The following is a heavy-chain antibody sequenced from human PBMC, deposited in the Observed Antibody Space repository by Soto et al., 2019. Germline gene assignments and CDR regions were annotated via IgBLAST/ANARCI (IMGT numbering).Heavy chain of an antibody. J-gene: IGHJ6*02. CDR2: VGWNGGDI. CDR3: AKERAVVVPVSTSYFHYYGLDV. D-gene: IGHD2-2*01. V-gene: IGHV3-9*01. CDR1: GFTLDDYT. Sequence: VQLVESGGGLVQPGGSLRLSCAVSGFTLDDYTMHWVRQAPGKGLEWVSGVGWNGGDIVYADSVKGRCIVSRDNTRNSLYLEVNSLTTEDTAIYFCAKERAVVVPVSTSYFHYYGLDVWGQGTTVTVS.